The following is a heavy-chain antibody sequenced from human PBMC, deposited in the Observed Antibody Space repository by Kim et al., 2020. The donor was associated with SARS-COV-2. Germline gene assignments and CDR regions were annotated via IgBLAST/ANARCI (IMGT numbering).Heavy chain of an antibody. CDR3: AKGNYGYYFDY. J-gene: IGHJ4*02. V-gene: IGHV3-23*01. CDR1: GITLRNYA. Sequence: GGSLRLSCAASGITLRNYAMSWVRQAPGKGLEWVSAIDISGGSTYYADSVKGRFTISRDNSKNTVYLQMNSLRAEDTATYYCAKGNYGYYFDYWGQGSLVTVSS. D-gene: IGHD5-18*01. CDR2: IDISGGST.